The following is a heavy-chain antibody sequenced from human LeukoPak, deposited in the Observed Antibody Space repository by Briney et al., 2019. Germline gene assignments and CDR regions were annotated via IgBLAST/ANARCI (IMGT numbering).Heavy chain of an antibody. J-gene: IGHJ4*02. CDR3: ARGRKSSGWHY. Sequence: TSETLSLTCTVSGYSISSGYYWGWIRQPPGKGLEWIGSIYHSGSTYYNPSLKSRVTISVDTSKNQFSLKLSSVTAADTAVYYCARGRKSSGWHYWGQGTLVTVSS. CDR1: GYSISSGYY. CDR2: IYHSGST. V-gene: IGHV4-38-2*02. D-gene: IGHD6-19*01.